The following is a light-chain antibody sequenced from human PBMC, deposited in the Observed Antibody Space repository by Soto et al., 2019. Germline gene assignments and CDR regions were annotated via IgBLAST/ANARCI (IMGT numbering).Light chain of an antibody. CDR2: DVS. Sequence: QSALTQPASVSGSPGQSITISCTGTSSDVGGYNYVSWYQQHPGKAPKLMIYDVSNRPSGVSNRFSGSKSGNTASLTISGLQAEDEADYYYSSYTSGTTLVVFGGGTKVTVL. V-gene: IGLV2-14*01. J-gene: IGLJ2*01. CDR3: SSYTSGTTLVV. CDR1: SSDVGGYNY.